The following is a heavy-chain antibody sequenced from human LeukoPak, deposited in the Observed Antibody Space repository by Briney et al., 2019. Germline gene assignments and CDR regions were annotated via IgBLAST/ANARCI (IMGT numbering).Heavy chain of an antibody. CDR1: GFTFSSYA. CDR3: TKDGPWIQLYFDY. V-gene: IGHV3-23*01. Sequence: GGSLRLSCAASGFTFSSYAMSWVRQAPGKGLEWVSAISGSGGSTYYADSVKGRFTISRDNSKNALYLQMNSLRAEDTAVYYCTKDGPWIQLYFDYWGQGTLVTVSS. D-gene: IGHD5-18*01. CDR2: ISGSGGST. J-gene: IGHJ4*02.